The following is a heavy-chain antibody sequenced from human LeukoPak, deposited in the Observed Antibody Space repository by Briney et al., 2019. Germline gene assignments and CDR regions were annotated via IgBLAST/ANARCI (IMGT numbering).Heavy chain of an antibody. D-gene: IGHD1-1*01. CDR2: IYTSGST. J-gene: IGHJ6*03. V-gene: IGHV4-61*02. CDR3: AKVPGTSWYYYYYMDV. Sequence: SETLSLTCTVSGGSISSGSYYWTWIRQPAGKGLELIGRIYTSGSTNYNPSLKSRVTISVDTSKNQFSLTLSSVTAADTAVYYCAKVPGTSWYYYYYMDVWGKGTTVTVSS. CDR1: GGSISSGSYY.